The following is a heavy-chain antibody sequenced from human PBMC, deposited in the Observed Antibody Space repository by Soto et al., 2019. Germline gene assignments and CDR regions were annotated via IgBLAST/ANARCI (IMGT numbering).Heavy chain of an antibody. J-gene: IGHJ5*02. CDR3: ATKREYCSGGSCRWFDP. V-gene: IGHV4-39*01. D-gene: IGHD2-15*01. Sequence: QLPLQESGPGLVKPSETLSLTCSVSGGSVSSSSYYWGWIRQTPGKGLEWIGHIYYSGSTYYNPSLKSRVAISVDTSKNQFPPKLSSVTAPDTAMCYCATKREYCSGGSCRWFDPWGQGTLVSVSS. CDR1: GGSVSSSSYY. CDR2: IYYSGST.